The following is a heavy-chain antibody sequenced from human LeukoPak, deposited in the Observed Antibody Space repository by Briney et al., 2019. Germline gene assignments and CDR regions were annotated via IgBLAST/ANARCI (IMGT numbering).Heavy chain of an antibody. CDR2: IYPDDSNT. J-gene: IGHJ6*02. V-gene: IGHV5-51*01. Sequence: GESLKISCKGSGYSFTSYWIGWVRQMPGKGLEWMGIIYPDDSNTRYSPSVQGQVTISADKSSSTAYLQWSSLKASDTAMYYCARQGLCSGGYCQENNYYNTMDVWGQGTTVIVSS. D-gene: IGHD2-15*01. CDR1: GYSFTSYW. CDR3: ARQGLCSGGYCQENNYYNTMDV.